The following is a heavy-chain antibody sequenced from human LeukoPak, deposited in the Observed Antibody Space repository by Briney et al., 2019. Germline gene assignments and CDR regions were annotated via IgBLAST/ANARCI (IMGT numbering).Heavy chain of an antibody. CDR3: AKGMEWELLIAFDY. D-gene: IGHD1-26*01. Sequence: PGGSLRLSCAASGLTFSSYAMSWVRQAPGKGLEWVSAISGSGGSTYYADSVKGRFTISRDNSKNTLYLQMNSLRAEDTAVYYCAKGMEWELLIAFDYWGQGTLVTVSS. CDR2: ISGSGGST. CDR1: GLTFSSYA. V-gene: IGHV3-23*01. J-gene: IGHJ4*02.